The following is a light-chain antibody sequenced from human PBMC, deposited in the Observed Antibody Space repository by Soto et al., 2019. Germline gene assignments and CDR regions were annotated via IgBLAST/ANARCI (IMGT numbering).Light chain of an antibody. Sequence: QSALTQPASVSGSPGQSITISCTGTSSDVGGYNYVSWYQQHPGKAPKLMIYDVNNRPSGVSDRFSGCKSGNTASLTISGLQADDDADYYCSSYTISSSLVFGGGTKLTVL. V-gene: IGLV2-14*01. J-gene: IGLJ2*01. CDR2: DVN. CDR3: SSYTISSSLV. CDR1: SSDVGGYNY.